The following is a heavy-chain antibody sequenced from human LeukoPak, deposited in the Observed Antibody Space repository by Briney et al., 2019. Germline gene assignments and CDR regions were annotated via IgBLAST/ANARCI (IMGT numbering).Heavy chain of an antibody. CDR2: IGTAGDQ. CDR1: GFTFSRYD. Sequence: PGGSLRLSCAASGFTFSRYDMHWLRHTTGKGLEWVSSIGTAGDQYYSASVKGRFTISRENAKNSLYLQMSSLGGGDTAVYYCAGEKQGYCDLWGRGTLVTVSS. J-gene: IGHJ2*01. D-gene: IGHD6-13*01. CDR3: AGEKQGYCDL. V-gene: IGHV3-13*05.